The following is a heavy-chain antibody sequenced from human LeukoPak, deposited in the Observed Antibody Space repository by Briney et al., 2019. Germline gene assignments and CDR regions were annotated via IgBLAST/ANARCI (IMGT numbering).Heavy chain of an antibody. CDR2: IWYDGSNK. J-gene: IGHJ4*02. D-gene: IGHD6-6*01. Sequence: GGSLRLSCAASGFTFSSYGMHCVRQAPGKGLEWVAVIWYDGSNKYYADSVKGRFTISRDNSKNTLYLQMNSLRAEDTAVYYCAKEVAARPGHYYFDYWGQGTRVTVSS. CDR3: AKEVAARPGHYYFDY. CDR1: GFTFSSYG. V-gene: IGHV3-33*06.